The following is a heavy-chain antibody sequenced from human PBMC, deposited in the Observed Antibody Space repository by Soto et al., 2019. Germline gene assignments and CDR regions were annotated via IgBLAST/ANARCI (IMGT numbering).Heavy chain of an antibody. V-gene: IGHV3-7*05. CDR3: ARARDGFKKSLKYYFDY. J-gene: IGHJ4*02. Sequence: SGGSLRLSCAASGFSFSTYWMSWVRQAPGKGLEWVANIKQDGSEKNYVDSVKGRFTISRDNAKNSLYLEMNSLRAEDTAVYYCARARDGFKKSLKYYFDYWGQGTLVTVSS. D-gene: IGHD5-12*01. CDR1: GFSFSTYW. CDR2: IKQDGSEK.